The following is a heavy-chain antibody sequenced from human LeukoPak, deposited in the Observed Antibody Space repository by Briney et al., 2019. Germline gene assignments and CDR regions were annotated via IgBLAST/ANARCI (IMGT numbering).Heavy chain of an antibody. D-gene: IGHD3-10*01. CDR3: ARERITMVRGVIFH. J-gene: IGHJ4*02. CDR1: GFTFSSYW. CDR2: IKQDGSEK. Sequence: GGSLRLSCAASGFTFSSYWMSWVRQAPGKGLEWVANIKQDGSEKYYVDSVKGRFTISRDNAKNSLYLQMNSLRAEDTAVYYRARERITMVRGVIFHWGQGTLVTVSS. V-gene: IGHV3-7*01.